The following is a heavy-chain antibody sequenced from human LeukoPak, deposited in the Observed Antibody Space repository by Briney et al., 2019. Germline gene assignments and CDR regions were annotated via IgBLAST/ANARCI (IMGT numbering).Heavy chain of an antibody. D-gene: IGHD7-27*01. CDR3: ARNQLGTFNAFDV. CDR2: IYHSGST. V-gene: IGHV4-30-2*01. Sequence: SETLSLTCTVSGGSISSGGYYWSWIRQPPGKGLEWIGYIYHSGSTYYNPSLKSRVTISVDRSKNQFSLKLSSVTAADTAVYYCARNQLGTFNAFDVWGQGTMVTVSS. J-gene: IGHJ3*01. CDR1: GGSISSGGYY.